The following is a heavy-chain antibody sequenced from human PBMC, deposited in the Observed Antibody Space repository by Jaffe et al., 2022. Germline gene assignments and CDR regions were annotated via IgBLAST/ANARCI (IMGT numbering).Heavy chain of an antibody. CDR1: GFTFSSYG. Sequence: QVQLVESGGGVVQPGGSLRLSCAASGFTFSSYGMHWVRQAPGKGLEWVAFIRYDGSNKYYADSVKGRFTISRDNSKNTLYLQMNSLRAEDTAVYYCAKEGGYSGYEAGFGTYFDYWGQGTLVTVSS. J-gene: IGHJ4*02. V-gene: IGHV3-30*02. CDR3: AKEGGYSGYEAGFGTYFDY. D-gene: IGHD5-12*01. CDR2: IRYDGSNK.